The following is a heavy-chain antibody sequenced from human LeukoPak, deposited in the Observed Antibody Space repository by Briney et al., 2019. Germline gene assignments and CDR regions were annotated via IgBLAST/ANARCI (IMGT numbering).Heavy chain of an antibody. Sequence: GGSLRLSCAASGFTFSSYAMHWVRQAPGKGLEWVAVISYDGSNKYYADSVKGRFTISRDNSKNTLYLQMNSLRAEDTAVYYCARDIVLMVYAISPGYWAQGTLVTVSS. CDR1: GFTFSSYA. J-gene: IGHJ4*02. CDR3: ARDIVLMVYAISPGY. D-gene: IGHD2-8*01. CDR2: ISYDGSNK. V-gene: IGHV3-30*04.